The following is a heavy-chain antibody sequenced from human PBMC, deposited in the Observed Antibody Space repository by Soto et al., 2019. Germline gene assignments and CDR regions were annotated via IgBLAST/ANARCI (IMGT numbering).Heavy chain of an antibody. CDR3: ARRSYYSYGMDV. CDR2: IFYSGST. Sequence: SETLSLTCTVSGGPISSYYWSWIRQPPGKGLEWIGYIFYSGSTNYNPSLKSRATISLDTSKNQFSLKLSSVTAADTAVYYCARRSYYSYGMDVWGQGTTVTVSS. J-gene: IGHJ6*02. V-gene: IGHV4-59*01. CDR1: GGPISSYY.